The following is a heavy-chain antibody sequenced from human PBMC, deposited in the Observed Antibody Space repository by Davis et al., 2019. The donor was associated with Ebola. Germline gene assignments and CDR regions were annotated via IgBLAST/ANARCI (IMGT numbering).Heavy chain of an antibody. Sequence: ASVKVSCKASGYTFNNYAIHWVRQAPGQRLEWMGWVNGANANIKYSQKFQGRITITRDTSTSTAYMELRSLRSDDTAVYYCARLRRYYYGSGSCDYWGQGTTVTVSS. J-gene: IGHJ4*03. CDR2: VNGANANI. D-gene: IGHD3-10*01. CDR1: GYTFNNYA. V-gene: IGHV1-3*01. CDR3: ARLRRYYYGSGSCDY.